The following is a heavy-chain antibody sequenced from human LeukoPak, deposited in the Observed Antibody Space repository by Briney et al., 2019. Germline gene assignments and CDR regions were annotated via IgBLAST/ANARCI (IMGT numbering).Heavy chain of an antibody. V-gene: IGHV4-59*08. D-gene: IGHD1-26*01. Sequence: SESLSLTSTVSGGSVGKDYWSWIRQPPGKGLEWIGYVYYSGTTNYNPSLKSRVTILLDTSKNQFSLKLRSVTAADTAVYYCARPRGTYGNSDAFDIWGQGTMVTVSS. CDR3: ARPRGTYGNSDAFDI. CDR2: VYYSGTT. CDR1: GGSVGKDY. J-gene: IGHJ3*02.